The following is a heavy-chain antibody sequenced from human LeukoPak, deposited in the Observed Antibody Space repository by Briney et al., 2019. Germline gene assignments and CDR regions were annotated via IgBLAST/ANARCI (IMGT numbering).Heavy chain of an antibody. CDR2: ILNDGSQE. CDR1: GFTFSSYG. CDR3: ARDDALGDNALDI. V-gene: IGHV3-33*01. Sequence: GGSLRLSCAASGFTFSSYGMHWVRQAPGKGLEWVAVILNDGSQEKYADSVKGRFTISRDNPKNTLFLQMNSLRAEDTAVYYCARDDALGDNALDIWGQGTMVTVSS. J-gene: IGHJ3*02. D-gene: IGHD3-16*01.